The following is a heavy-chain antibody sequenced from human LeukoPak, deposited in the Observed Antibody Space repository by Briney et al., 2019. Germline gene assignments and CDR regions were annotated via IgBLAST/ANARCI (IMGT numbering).Heavy chain of an antibody. CDR3: ARGGIAVAGTWDY. D-gene: IGHD6-19*01. J-gene: IGHJ4*02. CDR1: GYTFTGYY. CDR2: INPNSGGT. Sequence: ASVKVSCKASGYTFTGYYMHWVRQAPGQGLEWMGWINPNSGGTNYAQKFQGRVTMTRDTSISTAYMELSRLRPDDTAVYYCARGGIAVAGTWDYWGQGTLVTVSS. V-gene: IGHV1-2*02.